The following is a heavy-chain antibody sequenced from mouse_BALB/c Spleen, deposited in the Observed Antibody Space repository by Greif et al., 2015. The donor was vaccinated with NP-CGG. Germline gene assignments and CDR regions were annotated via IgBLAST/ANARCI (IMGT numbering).Heavy chain of an antibody. J-gene: IGHJ3*01. CDR1: GFNIKDTY. CDR3: ARNDGFAY. D-gene: IGHD2-12*01. Sequence: EVQLQQSGAELVKPGASVKLSCTASGFNIKDTYMHWVKQRPEQGLEWIGRIDPANGNTKYDPKFQGKATITAGTSSNTAYLQLSSLTAEDTAVYYCARNDGFAYWGQGTLVTVSA. V-gene: IGHV14-3*02. CDR2: IDPANGNT.